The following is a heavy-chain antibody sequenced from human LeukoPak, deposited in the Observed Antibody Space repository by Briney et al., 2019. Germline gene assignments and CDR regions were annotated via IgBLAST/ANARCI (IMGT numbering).Heavy chain of an antibody. V-gene: IGHV3-7*01. J-gene: IGHJ4*02. CDR2: INQDVSRT. D-gene: IGHD2-8*01. CDR1: GFDFSRYW. CDR3: ARLKDDVTKFDY. Sequence: GGSLRLSCAGSGFDFSRYWMAWVRQDPGKGLEWVASINQDVSRTHYVDSVKGRFTISRDNAKSSLFLQMTSLRVEDTAVYFCARLKDDVTKFDYWGQGTLVTLSS.